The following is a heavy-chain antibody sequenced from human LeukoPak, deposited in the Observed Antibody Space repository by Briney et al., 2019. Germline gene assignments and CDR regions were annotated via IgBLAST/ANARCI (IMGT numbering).Heavy chain of an antibody. Sequence: GGSLRLSCAASGFTFSSYAMHWVRQAPGKGLEWVAVISYDGSNKYYADSVKGRFTISRDNSKNTLYLQMNSLRAEDTAVYYCAALTMIRGVIGYWGQGTLVTVSS. CDR3: AALTMIRGVIGY. CDR2: ISYDGSNK. D-gene: IGHD3-10*01. J-gene: IGHJ4*02. V-gene: IGHV3-30-3*01. CDR1: GFTFSSYA.